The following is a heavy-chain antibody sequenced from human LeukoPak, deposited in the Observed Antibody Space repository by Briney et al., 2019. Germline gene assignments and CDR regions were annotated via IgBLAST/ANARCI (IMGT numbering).Heavy chain of an antibody. J-gene: IGHJ6*02. CDR1: AGSINNYY. D-gene: IGHD6-6*01. Sequence: SETLSLTCTVSAGSINNYYWSWIRRPPGKGREWFGYIYYSGSTNYNPSLKSRVIISVDTSKKQVSLNLSSVTAADTAVDYCARVAARYVGMDVWGQGTTVTVSS. CDR2: IYYSGST. CDR3: ARVAARYVGMDV. V-gene: IGHV4-59*01.